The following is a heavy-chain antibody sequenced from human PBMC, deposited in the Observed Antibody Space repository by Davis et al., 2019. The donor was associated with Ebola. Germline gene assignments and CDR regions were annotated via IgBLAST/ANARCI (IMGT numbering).Heavy chain of an antibody. Sequence: SVKVSCKASGGTFSSYAISWVRQAPGQGLEWMGGIIPIFGTANYAQKFQGRVTITADKSTSTAYMELSSLRSEDTAVYYCARGTRSGSYHRGGREDGFDYWGQGTLVTVSS. CDR1: GGTFSSYA. CDR2: IIPIFGTA. D-gene: IGHD1-26*01. CDR3: ARGTRSGSYHRGGREDGFDY. V-gene: IGHV1-69*06. J-gene: IGHJ4*02.